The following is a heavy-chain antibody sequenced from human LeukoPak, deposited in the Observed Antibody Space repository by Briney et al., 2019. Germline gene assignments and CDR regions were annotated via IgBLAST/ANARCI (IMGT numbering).Heavy chain of an antibody. CDR3: ASRKLGNNY. J-gene: IGHJ4*02. V-gene: IGHV4-59*01. CDR2: IYYTGT. CDR1: GGSFSGYY. D-gene: IGHD7-27*01. Sequence: SETLSLTCAVYGGSFSGYYWSWIRQSPGKGLEWIGYIYYTGTSYNPSLKSRVTISADTSKNQFSLNLSSVTAADTAVYYCASRKLGNNYWGQGTLVTVSS.